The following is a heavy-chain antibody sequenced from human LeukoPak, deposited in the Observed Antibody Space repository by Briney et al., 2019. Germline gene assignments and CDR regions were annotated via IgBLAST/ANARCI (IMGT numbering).Heavy chain of an antibody. CDR3: ARDIVVAAATPGFYYYGMDV. CDR2: ISDDGNNK. J-gene: IGHJ6*02. V-gene: IGHV3-30-3*01. D-gene: IGHD2-15*01. Sequence: PGGSLRLSCAPSGFSFSSYAMHWVRQAPGKGLEWVAVISDDGNNKYYADSVKGRFTISRDNSKSTLFLQMSSLRAEDTAVYYCARDIVVAAATPGFYYYGMDVWGQGTTVTVSS. CDR1: GFSFSSYA.